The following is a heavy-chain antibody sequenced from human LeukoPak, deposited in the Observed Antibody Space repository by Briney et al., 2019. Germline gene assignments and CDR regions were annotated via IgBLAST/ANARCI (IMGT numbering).Heavy chain of an antibody. J-gene: IGHJ5*02. CDR3: ARGNILTGYTA. CDR1: GFTFSTYD. Sequence: GGSLRLSCAASGFTFSTYDVHWVRQATGKGLEWVSAIGNAGDTYYVGSVKGRFTISRENAKNFLFLQMNSLRAGDTAVYYCARGNILTGYTAWGQGTLVTVSS. D-gene: IGHD3-9*01. V-gene: IGHV3-13*01. CDR2: IGNAGDT.